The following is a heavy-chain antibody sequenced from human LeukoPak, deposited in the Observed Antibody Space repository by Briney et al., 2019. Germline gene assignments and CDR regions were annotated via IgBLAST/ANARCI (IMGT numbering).Heavy chain of an antibody. V-gene: IGHV1-46*01. Sequence: ASVKVSCKASGYTFTSYYMHWVRQAPGQGLEWMGIINPSGGSTSYAQKFQGRVTMTRDTSTSTVYMELSSLRSEDTAVYYCAKRGLEARYFDSWGQGTLVTVSS. CDR2: INPSGGST. D-gene: IGHD6-19*01. CDR3: AKRGLEARYFDS. CDR1: GYTFTSYY. J-gene: IGHJ4*02.